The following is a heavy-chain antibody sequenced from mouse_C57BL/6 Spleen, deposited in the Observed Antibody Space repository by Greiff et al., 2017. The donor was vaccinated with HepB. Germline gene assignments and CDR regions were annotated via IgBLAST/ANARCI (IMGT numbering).Heavy chain of an antibody. CDR3: ARWRLRREFAY. CDR1: GYTFTSYW. V-gene: IGHV1-55*01. J-gene: IGHJ3*01. D-gene: IGHD2-2*01. Sequence: QVQLQQSGAELVKPGASVKMSCKASGYTFTSYWITWVKQRPGQGLEWIGDIYPGSGSTNYNEKFKSKATLTVDTSSSTAYMQLSSLTSEDSAIYYCARWRLRREFAYWGQGTLVTVSA. CDR2: IYPGSGST.